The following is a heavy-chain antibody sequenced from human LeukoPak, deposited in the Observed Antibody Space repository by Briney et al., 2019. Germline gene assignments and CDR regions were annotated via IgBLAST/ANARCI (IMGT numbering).Heavy chain of an antibody. Sequence: ASVKVSCKASGYTFTSYAISWVRQATGQGLEWMGWMNPNSGNTGYAQKFQGRVTMTRNTSISTAYMELSSLRSEDTAVYYCATRAWGAAAGIPYYWGQGTLVTVSS. CDR2: MNPNSGNT. CDR1: GYTFTSYA. V-gene: IGHV1-8*01. J-gene: IGHJ4*02. D-gene: IGHD6-13*01. CDR3: ATRAWGAAAGIPYY.